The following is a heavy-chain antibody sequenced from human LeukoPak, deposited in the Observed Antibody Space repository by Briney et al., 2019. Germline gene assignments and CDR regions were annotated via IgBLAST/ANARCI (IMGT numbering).Heavy chain of an antibody. CDR2: IYYSGST. D-gene: IGHD6-13*01. CDR3: ARESWAAANEDDAFDI. CDR1: GGSISSGGYY. V-gene: IGHV4-31*03. J-gene: IGHJ3*02. Sequence: PSQTLSLTCTVSGGSISSGGYYWSWIRQHPGKGLEWIGYIYYSGSTYYNPSLKSRVTISVDTSKNQFSLKLSSVTAADTAVYYCARESWAAANEDDAFDIWGQGTMVTVSS.